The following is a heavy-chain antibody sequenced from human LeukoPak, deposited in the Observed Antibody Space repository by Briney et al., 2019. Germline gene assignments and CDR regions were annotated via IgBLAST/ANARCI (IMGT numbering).Heavy chain of an antibody. V-gene: IGHV3-21*01. D-gene: IGHD3-3*01. Sequence: GGSLGLSCEASGFTFSTYFMNWVRQAPGKGLEWVSSISTMSTYTHYADSVKGRFTISRDNAKNSLYLEMNSLRAEDTAVYYCARDGPYSDSWSGPFPFDMWGQGTMVTVSS. J-gene: IGHJ3*02. CDR3: ARDGPYSDSWSGPFPFDM. CDR1: GFTFSTYF. CDR2: ISTMSTYT.